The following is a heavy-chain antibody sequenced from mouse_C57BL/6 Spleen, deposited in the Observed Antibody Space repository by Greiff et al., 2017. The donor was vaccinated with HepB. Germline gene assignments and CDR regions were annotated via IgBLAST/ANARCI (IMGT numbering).Heavy chain of an antibody. V-gene: IGHV1-64*01. D-gene: IGHD2-4*01. J-gene: IGHJ4*01. CDR1: GYTFTSYW. CDR2: IHPNSGST. CDR3: ARGGDYDYDVAMDY. Sequence: QVQLKQPGAELVKPGASVKLSCKASGYTFTSYWMHWVKQRPGQGLEWIGMIHPNSGSTNYNEKFKSKATLTVDKSSSTAYMQLSSLTSEDSAVYYCARGGDYDYDVAMDYWGQGTSVTVSS.